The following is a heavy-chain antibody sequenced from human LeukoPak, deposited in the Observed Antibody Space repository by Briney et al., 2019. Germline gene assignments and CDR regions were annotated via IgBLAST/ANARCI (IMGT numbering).Heavy chain of an antibody. J-gene: IGHJ5*02. CDR3: ARAFLPIPGLANCFDP. V-gene: IGHV1-24*01. Sequence: ASVKVSCKVSGYILTELSMHWVRQAPGKGLEWMGGFDPEDGETIYAQKFQGRVTITGNTSISTAYMELSSLRSEDTAVYYCARAFLPIPGLANCFDPWGQGTLVTVSS. CDR2: FDPEDGET. CDR1: GYILTELS.